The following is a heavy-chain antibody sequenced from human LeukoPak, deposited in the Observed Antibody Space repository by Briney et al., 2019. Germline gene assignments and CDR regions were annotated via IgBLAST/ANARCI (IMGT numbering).Heavy chain of an antibody. V-gene: IGHV3-20*04. D-gene: IGHD3-22*01. CDR2: INWNGGST. CDR3: ARGGDSSGSYFDY. Sequence: GGSLRLSCAASGITFDDYGMSWVRQAPGKGLEWVPGINWNGGSTGYADSVKGRFTISRDNGKNSLYLQMNSLRAEDTALYYCARGGDSSGSYFDYWGQGTLVTVSS. J-gene: IGHJ4*02. CDR1: GITFDDYG.